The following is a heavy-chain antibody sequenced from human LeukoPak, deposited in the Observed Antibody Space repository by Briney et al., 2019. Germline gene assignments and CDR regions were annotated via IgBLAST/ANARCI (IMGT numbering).Heavy chain of an antibody. J-gene: IGHJ4*02. D-gene: IGHD3-3*01. Sequence: GGSLRLSCAASGFSLSSHDMHWVRQAPGKGLEWVTFIRYDGSNKDYADSVKGRFTISRDNSKNTLYLQMSSLRAEDTAVYYCAKDQAGDYNFWSGFDYWGQGTLVTVSS. CDR3: AKDQAGDYNFWSGFDY. V-gene: IGHV3-30*02. CDR2: IRYDGSNK. CDR1: GFSLSSHD.